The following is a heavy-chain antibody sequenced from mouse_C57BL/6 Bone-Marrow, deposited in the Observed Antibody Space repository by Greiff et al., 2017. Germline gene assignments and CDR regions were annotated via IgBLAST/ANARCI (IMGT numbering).Heavy chain of an antibody. CDR2: INPNNGGT. V-gene: IGHV1-26*01. D-gene: IGHD2-2*01. J-gene: IGHJ2*01. Sequence: VQLQQSGPELVKPGASVKISCKASGYTFTDYYMNWVKQSHGKSLEWIGDINPNNGGTSYNQKFKGKATLTVDKSSSTAYMELRSLTSEDSAVYYCARGGYPIFDYWGQGTTLTVSS. CDR1: GYTFTDYY. CDR3: ARGGYPIFDY.